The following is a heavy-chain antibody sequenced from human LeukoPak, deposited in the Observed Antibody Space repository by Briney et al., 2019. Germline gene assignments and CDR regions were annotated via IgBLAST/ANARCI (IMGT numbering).Heavy chain of an antibody. Sequence: PSQTLSLTCTVSGGSISSGSYYWSWIRQPAGKGLEWIGRIYTSGSTNYNPSLKSRVTISVDTPKNQFSLKLSSVTAADTAVYYCARFPCSGDSCYFGIRAFDVWGQGTMVTVSS. V-gene: IGHV4-61*02. CDR3: ARFPCSGDSCYFGIRAFDV. D-gene: IGHD2-15*01. CDR1: GGSISSGSYY. CDR2: IYTSGST. J-gene: IGHJ3*01.